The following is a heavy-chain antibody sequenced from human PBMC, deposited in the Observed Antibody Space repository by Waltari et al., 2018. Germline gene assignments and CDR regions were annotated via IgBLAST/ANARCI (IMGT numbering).Heavy chain of an antibody. CDR1: GFHFDDYA. V-gene: IGHV3-9*01. CDR2: ISWNSGSI. J-gene: IGHJ4*02. Sequence: EVQLVESGGGLVQPGRSLRLSCAASGFHFDDYAMHWVRQAPGKGLEWVSGISWNSGSIGYADSVKGRFTISRDNAKNSLYLQMNSLRAEDTALYYCAKANYGGIFDYWGQGTLVTVSS. CDR3: AKANYGGIFDY. D-gene: IGHD4-17*01.